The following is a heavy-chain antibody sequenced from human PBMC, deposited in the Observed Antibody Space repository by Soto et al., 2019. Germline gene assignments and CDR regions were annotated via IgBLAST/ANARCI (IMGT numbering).Heavy chain of an antibody. V-gene: IGHV3-30-3*01. CDR2: ISYDGSNE. Sequence: QVHLVESGGGVVQPGGSLRLSCAASGFSFSSYAFHWVRQAPGKGLEWVAVISYDGSNEYYADSLKGRFTIFRDNTKNMLFLHMNSLRADHTAIYYCARDLGSIKYSYAMADWGQGTTVTGSS. CDR3: ARDLGSIKYSYAMAD. D-gene: IGHD1-20*01. CDR1: GFSFSSYA. J-gene: IGHJ6*02.